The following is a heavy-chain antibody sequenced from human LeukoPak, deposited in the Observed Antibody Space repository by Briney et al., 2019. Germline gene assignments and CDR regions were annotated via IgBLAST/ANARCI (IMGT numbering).Heavy chain of an antibody. J-gene: IGHJ3*02. Sequence: ASVKVSCKASGYTFTSYGISWVRQAPGQGLEWMGWISAYNGNTNYAQKLQGRVTMTTDTSTSTAYMELRSLRSDDTAVYYCARDFRYYYDSSGYPPDAFDIWGQGTMVTVSS. CDR2: ISAYNGNT. CDR1: GYTFTSYG. CDR3: ARDFRYYYDSSGYPPDAFDI. V-gene: IGHV1-18*01. D-gene: IGHD3-22*01.